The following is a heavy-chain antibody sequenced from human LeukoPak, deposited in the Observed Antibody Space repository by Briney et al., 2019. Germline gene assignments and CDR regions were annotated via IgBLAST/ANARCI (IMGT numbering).Heavy chain of an antibody. Sequence: QPGGSLRLSCAASGFTFSSYWMSWVRQAPGKGLEWVANIKQDGSEKYYVDSVKGRFTISRDNAKNSLYLQMNSLRAEDTAVYYCARATLSAYYYYYYMDVWGKGTTVTVSS. CDR1: GFTFSSYW. J-gene: IGHJ6*03. CDR2: IKQDGSEK. CDR3: ARATLSAYYYYYYMDV. V-gene: IGHV3-7*01.